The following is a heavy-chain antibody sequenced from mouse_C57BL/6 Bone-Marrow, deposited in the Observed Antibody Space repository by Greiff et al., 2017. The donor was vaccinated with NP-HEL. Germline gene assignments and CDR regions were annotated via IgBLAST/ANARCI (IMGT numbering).Heavy chain of an antibody. CDR3: ARGGYLLWLRRCWYFDV. D-gene: IGHD2-2*01. Sequence: QVQLQQPGAELVMPGASVKLSCKASGYTFTSYWMHWVKQRPGQGLEWIGEIDPSDSYTNYNQKFKGKSTLTVDKSSSTAYMQLSSLTSEDSAVYYCARGGYLLWLRRCWYFDVWGTGTTVTVSS. V-gene: IGHV1-69*01. CDR1: GYTFTSYW. CDR2: IDPSDSYT. J-gene: IGHJ1*03.